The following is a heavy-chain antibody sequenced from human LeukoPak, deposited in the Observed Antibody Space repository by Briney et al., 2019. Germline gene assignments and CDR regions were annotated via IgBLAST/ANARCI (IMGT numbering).Heavy chain of an antibody. CDR1: GFTFSSYA. CDR3: VKGSERSRPYYFDY. J-gene: IGHJ4*02. Sequence: GGSLRLSCAASGFTFSSYAMTWVRQAPGKGLEWASAITDSGGDTYHADSVKGRFTISRDNSKNTLYMQMNSLRAEDTAIYYCVKGSERSRPYYFDYWGQGTLVTVSS. CDR2: ITDSGGDT. D-gene: IGHD3-3*01. V-gene: IGHV3-23*01.